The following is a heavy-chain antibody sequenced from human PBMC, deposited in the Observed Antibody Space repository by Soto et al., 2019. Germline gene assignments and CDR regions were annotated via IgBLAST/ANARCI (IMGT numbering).Heavy chain of an antibody. J-gene: IGHJ6*02. CDR1: GYTFSTYA. V-gene: IGHV3-64*01. CDR2: INSNGGST. CDR3: ATSGPDFWSGYYTGYYYYGMDV. Sequence: GSLRLSCAASGYTFSTYAMHWVRQAPGKGLEYVSVINSNGGSTFYANSVKGRFTISRDNSKNTLYLQMNSLRAEDTAVYYCATSGPDFWSGYYTGYYYYGMDVWGQGTTVTVSS. D-gene: IGHD3-3*01.